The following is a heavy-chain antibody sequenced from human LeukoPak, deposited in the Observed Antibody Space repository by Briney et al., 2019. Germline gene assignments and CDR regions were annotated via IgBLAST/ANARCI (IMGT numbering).Heavy chain of an antibody. CDR3: ARGFLGSYGMDV. CDR1: GYTFTSYD. J-gene: IGHJ6*02. D-gene: IGHD3-3*01. V-gene: IGHV1-8*01. Sequence: GAPVKVSCKASGYTFTSYDINWVRQATGQGLEWMGWMNPNSGNTGYAQKFQGRVTMTRNTSISTAYMELSSLRSEDTAVYYCARGFLGSYGMDVWGQGTTVTVSS. CDR2: MNPNSGNT.